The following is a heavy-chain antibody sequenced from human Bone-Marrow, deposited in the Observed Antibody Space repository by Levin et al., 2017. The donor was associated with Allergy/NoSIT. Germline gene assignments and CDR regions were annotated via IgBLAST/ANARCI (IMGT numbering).Heavy chain of an antibody. V-gene: IGHV3-15*01. CDR2: IKSKTDGGTT. CDR3: TSNTGMDRCTHGEGYLGSVDDY. CDR1: GFTFSNAW. J-gene: IGHJ4*02. Sequence: AGGSLRLSCAASGFTFSNAWMSWVRQAPGKGLEWVGRIKSKTDGGTTDYAAPVKGRFTISRDDSKNTLYLQMNSLKTEDTAVYYCTSNTGMDRCTHGEGYLGSVDDYWGQGTLVTVSS. D-gene: IGHD2-8*01.